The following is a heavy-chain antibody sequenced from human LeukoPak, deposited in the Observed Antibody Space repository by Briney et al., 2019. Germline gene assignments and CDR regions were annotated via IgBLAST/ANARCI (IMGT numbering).Heavy chain of an antibody. D-gene: IGHD2-8*02. J-gene: IGHJ5*02. Sequence: VKVSCKASGYTFTGYYMHWVRQAPGQGLEWMGWINPNSGATNYVQKFQGRVTMTRDTSVSTAYMELSRLTSDDTAVYYCARDLVGSTNWFDPWGQGTLVTVSS. V-gene: IGHV1-2*02. CDR3: ARDLVGSTNWFDP. CDR1: GYTFTGYY. CDR2: INPNSGAT.